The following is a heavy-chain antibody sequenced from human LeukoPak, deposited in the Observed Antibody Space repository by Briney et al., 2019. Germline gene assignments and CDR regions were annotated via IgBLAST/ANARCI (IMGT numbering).Heavy chain of an antibody. V-gene: IGHV4-39*01. Sequence: PSETLSLTCTVSGGSISSSSYYWGWIRQPPGKGLEWIGSIYYSGSTYYNPSLKSRVTISVDTSKNQFSLKLSSVTAADTAVYYCARGPRRYGRGLDYWGQGTLVTVSS. CDR3: ARGPRRYGRGLDY. J-gene: IGHJ4*02. D-gene: IGHD5-18*01. CDR2: IYYSGST. CDR1: GGSISSSSYY.